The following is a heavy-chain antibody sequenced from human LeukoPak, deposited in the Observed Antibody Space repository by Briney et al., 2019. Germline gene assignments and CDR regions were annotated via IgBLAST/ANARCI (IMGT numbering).Heavy chain of an antibody. CDR3: ARGPLPAESYYRRGYFDY. J-gene: IGHJ4*02. Sequence: SETLSLTCAVYGGSFSGYYWSWIRQPPGKGLEWIGEINHSGSTNYNPSLKSRVTTSVDTSKNQFSLKLSSVTAADTAVYYCARGPLPAESYYRRGYFDYWGQGTLVTVSS. CDR1: GGSFSGYY. V-gene: IGHV4-34*01. D-gene: IGHD1-26*01. CDR2: INHSGST.